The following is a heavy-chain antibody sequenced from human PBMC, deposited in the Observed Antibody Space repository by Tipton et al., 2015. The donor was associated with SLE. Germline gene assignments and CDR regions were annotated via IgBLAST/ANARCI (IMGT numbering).Heavy chain of an antibody. CDR2: VYYNVRT. CDR1: GVSITSGGYY. J-gene: IGHJ4*02. V-gene: IGHV4-31*03. CDR3: ARAGGNSLALHV. D-gene: IGHD4-23*01. Sequence: TLSLTCNVSGVSITSGGYYWSWIRQRPGTGPEWIGTVYYNVRTYDNPSLKSRMTMSLDTSKNQLSLNLSSMTAADTAVYFCARAGGNSLALHVWGQGTLVTVSS.